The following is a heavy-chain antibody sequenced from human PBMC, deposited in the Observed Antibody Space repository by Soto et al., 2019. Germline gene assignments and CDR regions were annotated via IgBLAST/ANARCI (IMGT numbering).Heavy chain of an antibody. D-gene: IGHD6-13*01. J-gene: IGHJ6*02. V-gene: IGHV6-1*01. Sequence: PSQTLSLTCAISGDSVSSNSATWNWIRLSPSRGLEWLGRTYYRSKWYNDYAVSVKSRITINPDTSKNQFSLQLNSVTPEDTAVYYCARDRKQQLVRKFVGPGPNGMDVWGQGTTVTVSS. CDR2: TYYRSKWYN. CDR1: GDSVSSNSAT. CDR3: ARDRKQQLVRKFVGPGPNGMDV.